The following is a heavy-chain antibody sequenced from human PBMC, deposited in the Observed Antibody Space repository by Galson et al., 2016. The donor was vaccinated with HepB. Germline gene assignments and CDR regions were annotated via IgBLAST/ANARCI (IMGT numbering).Heavy chain of an antibody. V-gene: IGHV3-21*01. CDR2: IDSTSRWI. CDR1: GFTFSTYS. Sequence: SLRLSCAASGFTFSTYSMNWVRRAPGKGLEWVSSIDSTSRWIYYADSVRGRPTISRDNAKNSLYLQMDSLRAEDTAVYYCARAEDCGTDCPQRYFFDYWGRGALVTVSS. J-gene: IGHJ4*02. CDR3: ARAEDCGTDCPQRYFFDY. D-gene: IGHD2-21*02.